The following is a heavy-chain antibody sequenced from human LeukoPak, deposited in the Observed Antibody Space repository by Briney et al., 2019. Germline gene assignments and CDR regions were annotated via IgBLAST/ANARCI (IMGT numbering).Heavy chain of an antibody. V-gene: IGHV3-21*01. CDR1: GFTFSSYS. D-gene: IGHD5-24*01. Sequence: KTGGSLRLSCAASGFTFSSYSMNWVRQAPGKGLEWVSSISSSSSYIYYADSVKGRFTISRDNAKNSLYLQMNSLRAEDTAVYYCARDLSRWLQSTRDAFDIWGQGTMVTVSS. CDR2: ISSSSSYI. J-gene: IGHJ3*02. CDR3: ARDLSRWLQSTRDAFDI.